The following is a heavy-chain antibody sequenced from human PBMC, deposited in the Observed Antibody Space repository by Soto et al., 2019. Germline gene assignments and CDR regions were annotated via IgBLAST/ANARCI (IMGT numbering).Heavy chain of an antibody. CDR3: TRRGDDSLSGDFAR. CDR2: IIPVLGPP. Sequence: QVQLVQSGAEVKKPGSSVTVSCTVSGDTFSTSTINWVRQAPRQGLGWMGRIIPVLGPPNYSQTFQGRLTITADTSTNTVYMELSSLRSEDTAFYFCTRRGDDSLSGDFARWGQGTLVTVSS. V-gene: IGHV1-69*08. CDR1: GDTFSTST. D-gene: IGHD3-10*01. J-gene: IGHJ1*01.